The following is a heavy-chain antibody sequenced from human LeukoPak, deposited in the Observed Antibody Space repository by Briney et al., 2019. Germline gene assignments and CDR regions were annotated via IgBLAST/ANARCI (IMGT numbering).Heavy chain of an antibody. CDR3: ARDPYYYDSSGSPWTFYYYYYMDV. CDR2: ISSSSSYI. V-gene: IGHV3-21*01. Sequence: GGSLRLSCAASGFTFNYYAMTWVRQAPGKGLEWVSSISSSSSYIYYADSVKGRFTISRDNAKNSLYLQMNSLRAEDTAVYYCARDPYYYDSSGSPWTFYYYYYMDVWGKGTTVTVSS. CDR1: GFTFNYYA. D-gene: IGHD3-22*01. J-gene: IGHJ6*03.